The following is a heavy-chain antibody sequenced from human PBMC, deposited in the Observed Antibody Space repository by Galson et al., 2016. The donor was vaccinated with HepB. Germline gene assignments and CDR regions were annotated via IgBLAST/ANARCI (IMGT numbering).Heavy chain of an antibody. CDR1: GFPFRNYG. V-gene: IGHV3-23*01. D-gene: IGHD1-26*01. CDR2: ISGSGGSP. J-gene: IGHJ4*02. CDR3: AKDRVSRVGYSFLVHDFDY. Sequence: SLRLSCAASGFPFRNYGMSWVRQAPGKGLEWVSGISGSGGSPYYAASVKGRFTISRDNSKNTLFLHMNSLRAEDTAVYYCAKDRVSRVGYSFLVHDFDYWGQGTLVTVSS.